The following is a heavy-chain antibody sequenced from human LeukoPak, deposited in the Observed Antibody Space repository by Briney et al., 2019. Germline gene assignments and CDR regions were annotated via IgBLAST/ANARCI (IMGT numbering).Heavy chain of an antibody. Sequence: PSETLSLTCTVSGGSISSYYWSWIRQPPGEGLEWIGYIYYSGSTNYNPSLKSRVTISVDTSKNQFSLKLSSVTAADTAVYYCARHGLLWFGELLSSLDAFDIWGQGTMVTVSS. CDR2: IYYSGST. V-gene: IGHV4-59*08. D-gene: IGHD3-10*01. CDR1: GGSISSYY. J-gene: IGHJ3*02. CDR3: ARHGLLWFGELLSSLDAFDI.